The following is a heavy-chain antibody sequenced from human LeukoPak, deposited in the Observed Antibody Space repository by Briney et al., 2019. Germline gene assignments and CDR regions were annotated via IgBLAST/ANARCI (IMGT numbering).Heavy chain of an antibody. CDR3: AKVLGFGEDYYGMDV. CDR1: GFTFSSYA. CDR2: ISGSGGST. Sequence: PGGSLRLSCAASGFTFSSYAMSWVRQAPGKGLEWVSAISGSGGSTYYADSVKGRFTISRDNSKNTLYLQMNGLRAEDTAVYYCAKVLGFGEDYYGMDVWGQGTTVTVSS. J-gene: IGHJ6*02. V-gene: IGHV3-23*01. D-gene: IGHD3-10*01.